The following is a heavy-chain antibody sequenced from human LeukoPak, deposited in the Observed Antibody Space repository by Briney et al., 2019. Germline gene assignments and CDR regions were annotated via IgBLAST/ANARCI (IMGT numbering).Heavy chain of an antibody. D-gene: IGHD1-14*01. CDR3: ARVPPPRMEYFDY. J-gene: IGHJ4*02. Sequence: ASVKVSCKASGGTFSSYAISWVRQAPGQGLEWMGGIIPIFGTVNYAQKFQGRVTITADESTSTAYMELSSLRSEDTAVYYCARVPPPRMEYFDYWGQGTLVTVSS. V-gene: IGHV1-69*13. CDR1: GGTFSSYA. CDR2: IIPIFGTV.